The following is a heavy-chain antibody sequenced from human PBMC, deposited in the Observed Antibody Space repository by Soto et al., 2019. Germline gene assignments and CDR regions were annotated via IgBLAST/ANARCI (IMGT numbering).Heavy chain of an antibody. Sequence: LSLTCTVSCGSISSGVYYWSWIRQHPGKGLEWIGYIYYSGSTYYNPSLKSRVTISVDTSKNQFSLKLSSVTAADTAVYYCAREGYSGFPRYYYYGMDVWGQGTTVTVSS. CDR2: IYYSGST. CDR1: CGSISSGVYY. V-gene: IGHV4-31*03. J-gene: IGHJ6*02. CDR3: AREGYSGFPRYYYYGMDV. D-gene: IGHD5-12*01.